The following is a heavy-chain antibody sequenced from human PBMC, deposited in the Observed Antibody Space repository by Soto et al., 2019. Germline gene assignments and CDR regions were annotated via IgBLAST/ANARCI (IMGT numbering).Heavy chain of an antibody. V-gene: IGHV4-34*01. D-gene: IGHD3-10*01. CDR1: GGSFSGYY. Sequence: QVQLQQWGAGLLKPSETLSLTCAVYGGSFSGYYWSWIRQPPGKGLEWIGEINHSGSTNYNPSLKRLVTISVDTSKNQFSLKLSSVTAADTAVYYCARRRDYYGSGSSYYFDYWGQGTLVTVSS. CDR2: INHSGST. J-gene: IGHJ4*02. CDR3: ARRRDYYGSGSSYYFDY.